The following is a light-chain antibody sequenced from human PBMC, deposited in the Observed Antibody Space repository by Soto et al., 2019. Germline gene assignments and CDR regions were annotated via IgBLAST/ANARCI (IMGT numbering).Light chain of an antibody. Sequence: EIVLTQSPGTLSLSPGERATLSCRASQSVSSSYLAWYQQKPGQAPRLLIYGASSRATGIPDRFSGSGSGTDFTLTISRLGPEDFAVYYCQQYGSSTPTFGQGTRLEIK. J-gene: IGKJ5*01. V-gene: IGKV3-20*01. CDR3: QQYGSSTPT. CDR2: GAS. CDR1: QSVSSSY.